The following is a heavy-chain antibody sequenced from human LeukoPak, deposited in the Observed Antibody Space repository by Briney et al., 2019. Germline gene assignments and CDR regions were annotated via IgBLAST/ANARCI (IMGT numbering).Heavy chain of an antibody. CDR1: GGPVSSATYY. J-gene: IGHJ4*02. CDR2: IYYSGST. V-gene: IGHV4-61*01. Sequence: SETLSLTCTVSGGPVSSATYYWSWIRQPPGKGLEWIGYIYYSGSTNYNPSFKSRVTISLDTSENQFSLKLTSVTAADTAVYYCARVRQLVPGYFFDYWGQGALVTVSS. CDR3: ARVRQLVPGYFFDY. D-gene: IGHD6-6*01.